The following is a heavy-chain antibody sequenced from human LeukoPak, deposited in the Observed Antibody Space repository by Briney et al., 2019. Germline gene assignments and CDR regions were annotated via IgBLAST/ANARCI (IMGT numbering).Heavy chain of an antibody. V-gene: IGHV4-61*02. CDR1: GGSISSGSYY. CDR2: IYTSGST. D-gene: IGHD2-8*01. CDR3: ARAQWWAFDY. J-gene: IGHJ4*02. Sequence: SQTLSLTCTVSGGSISSGSYYWSWIRQPAGKGLEWIGRIYTSGSTNYNPSLKSRVTISVDTSKNQFSLKPSSVTAADTAVYYCARAQWWAFDYWGQGTLVTVSS.